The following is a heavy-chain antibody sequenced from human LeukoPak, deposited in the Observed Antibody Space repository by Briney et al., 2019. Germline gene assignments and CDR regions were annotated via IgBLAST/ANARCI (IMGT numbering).Heavy chain of an antibody. J-gene: IGHJ6*02. V-gene: IGHV3-23*01. CDR2: ISGSGGST. CDR3: ARVKVAVAGTSVYYYGMDV. D-gene: IGHD6-19*01. Sequence: TGGSLRLSCAASGFTFSSYAMSWVRQAPGKGLEWVSAISGSGGSTYYADSVKGRFTISRDNSKNTLYLQMNSLRAEDTAVYYCARVKVAVAGTSVYYYGMDVWGQGTTVTVSS. CDR1: GFTFSSYA.